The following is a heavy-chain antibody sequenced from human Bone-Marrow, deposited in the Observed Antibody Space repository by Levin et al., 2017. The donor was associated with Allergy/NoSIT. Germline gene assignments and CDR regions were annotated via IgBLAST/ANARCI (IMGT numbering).Heavy chain of an antibody. CDR2: IVPIVETD. CDR3: VRDGYMMQGQGRPTAFDT. CDR1: GDSFDSYA. J-gene: IGHJ3*02. V-gene: IGHV1-69*06. D-gene: IGHD5-12*01. Sequence: KISCELSGDSFDSYAISWVRQAPGQGLEWVGGIVPIVETDYYAQQFRGRATVTADTSTNTISLDLRSLTSDDTAVYFCVRDGYMMQGQGRPTAFDTWGQGTTVIVSS.